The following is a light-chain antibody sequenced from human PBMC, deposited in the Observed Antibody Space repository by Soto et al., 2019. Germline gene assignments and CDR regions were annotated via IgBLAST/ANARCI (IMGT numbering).Light chain of an antibody. CDR2: DVT. V-gene: IGLV2-14*03. Sequence: QSALTQPASVSGSPGQSITISCTGTSSDAGSYNYVSWHQQHPGQAPKLMIYDVTHRASGIPDRFSASKSGNTASLTISGLQAGDEADYYCSSYRSSSTYVFGTGTKLTVL. CDR3: SSYRSSSTYV. CDR1: SSDAGSYNY. J-gene: IGLJ1*01.